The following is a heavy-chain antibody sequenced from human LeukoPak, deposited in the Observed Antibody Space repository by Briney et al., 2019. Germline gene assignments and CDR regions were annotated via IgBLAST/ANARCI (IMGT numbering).Heavy chain of an antibody. CDR2: ISAYNGNT. J-gene: IGHJ4*02. Sequence: SVKVSCKASGYTFTSYGISWVRQAPGQGLEWMGWISAYNGNTNYAQKLQGRVTMTTDTSTSTAYMELRSLRSDDTAVYYCARDRRGYSYGPGVTFDYWGQGTLVTVSS. D-gene: IGHD5-18*01. V-gene: IGHV1-18*01. CDR1: GYTFTSYG. CDR3: ARDRRGYSYGPGVTFDY.